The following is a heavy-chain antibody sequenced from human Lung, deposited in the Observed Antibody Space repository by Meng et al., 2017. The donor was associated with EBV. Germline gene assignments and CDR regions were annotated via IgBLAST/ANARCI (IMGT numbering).Heavy chain of an antibody. CDR1: GHTFTTYG. CDR3: ARGTPGRSYSDY. J-gene: IGHJ4*02. CDR2: ISTYNGKT. Sequence: QVWLGLAGGGVKRPGASWEVSCKASGHTFTTYGITWVRQAPGQGLEWMGWISTYNGKTDYAQKLQGRVTMTTDTHTSTAFMELRSLRSDDTAVYYCARGTPGRSYSDYWGQGTLVTVSS. D-gene: IGHD3-10*01. V-gene: IGHV1-18*01.